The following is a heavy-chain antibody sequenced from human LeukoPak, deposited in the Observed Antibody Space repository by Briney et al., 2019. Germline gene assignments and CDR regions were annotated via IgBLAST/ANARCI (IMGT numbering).Heavy chain of an antibody. V-gene: IGHV4-31*03. CDR1: CGSISSGCYY. J-gene: IGHJ4*02. Sequence: SETLSLTCTLSCGSISSGCYYWGWIREHPGKGLEWIGYIYYSGSTYSNPSLKSRVTISVDTSKNQFSLKLSSVTAADTAVYYCARQGDSREYWGQGTLVTVSS. CDR2: IYYSGST. D-gene: IGHD3-22*01. CDR3: ARQGDSREY.